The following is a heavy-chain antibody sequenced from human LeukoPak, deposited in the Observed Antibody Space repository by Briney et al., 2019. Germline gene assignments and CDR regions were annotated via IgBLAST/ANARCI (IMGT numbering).Heavy chain of an antibody. CDR1: GGSISSYY. V-gene: IGHV4-59*01. D-gene: IGHD4-17*01. Sequence: PSETLSLTRTVSGGSISSYYWSWIRQPPGKGLEWIGYIYYSGSTNYNPSLKSRVTISVDTSKNQFSLKLSSVTAADTAVYYCARGYATVTYQYYYYYGMDVWGQGTTVTVSS. CDR2: IYYSGST. CDR3: ARGYATVTYQYYYYYGMDV. J-gene: IGHJ6*02.